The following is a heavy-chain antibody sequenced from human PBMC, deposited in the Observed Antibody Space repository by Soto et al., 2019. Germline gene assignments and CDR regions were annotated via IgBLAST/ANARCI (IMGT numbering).Heavy chain of an antibody. CDR1: GGSFSGYY. V-gene: IGHV4-34*01. Sequence: NPSETLSLTCAVYGGSFSGYYWSWIRQPPGKGLEWIGEINHSGSTNYNPSLKSRVTISVDTSKNQFSLKLSSVTAADTAVYYCAREVTPVQYYGSGRYYPFYYYYGMDVWGQGTTVTVSS. CDR2: INHSGST. CDR3: AREVTPVQYYGSGRYYPFYYYYGMDV. D-gene: IGHD3-10*01. J-gene: IGHJ6*02.